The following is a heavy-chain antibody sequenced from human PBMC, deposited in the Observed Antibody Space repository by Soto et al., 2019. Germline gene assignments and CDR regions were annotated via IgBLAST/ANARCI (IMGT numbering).Heavy chain of an antibody. Sequence: QVQLVQSGAEVKKPGSSVKVSCKASGGTFSSYTISWVRQAPGQGLEWMGRITPILGIANYAQKFQGRVTXTXDXXTSTAYMELSSLRSEDTAVYYCARDCSSTSCYAYPWGQGTLVTVSS. CDR3: ARDCSSTSCYAYP. V-gene: IGHV1-69*08. J-gene: IGHJ5*02. CDR2: ITPILGIA. D-gene: IGHD2-2*01. CDR1: GGTFSSYT.